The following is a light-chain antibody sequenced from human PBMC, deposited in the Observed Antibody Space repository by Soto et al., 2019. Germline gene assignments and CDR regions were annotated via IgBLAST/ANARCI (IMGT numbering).Light chain of an antibody. CDR1: GSDVYNS. CDR3: SSYTTSSTLDVV. Sequence: QSALTQPASVSGSPGQSITISCTETGSDVYNSVSWYQQHPVKAPKLMIYEVSNRPSGVSNRFSGSKSGDTASLTISGLQAEDEADYYCSSYTTSSTLDVVFGGGTKVTVL. CDR2: EVS. J-gene: IGLJ2*01. V-gene: IGLV2-14*01.